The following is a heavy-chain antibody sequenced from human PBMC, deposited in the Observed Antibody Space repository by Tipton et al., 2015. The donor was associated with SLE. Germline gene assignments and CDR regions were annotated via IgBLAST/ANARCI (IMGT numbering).Heavy chain of an antibody. CDR2: INHSGST. V-gene: IGHV4-34*01. CDR3: ARWGMGSGWGY. J-gene: IGHJ4*02. D-gene: IGHD6-25*01. CDR1: GGSFSGYY. Sequence: TLSLTCAVYGGSFSGYYWSWIRQPPGKGLEWIGEINHSGSTNYNPSLKSRVTISVDTSKNQFSLKLSSVTAADTAVYYCARWGMGSGWGYWGQGTLVTVSS.